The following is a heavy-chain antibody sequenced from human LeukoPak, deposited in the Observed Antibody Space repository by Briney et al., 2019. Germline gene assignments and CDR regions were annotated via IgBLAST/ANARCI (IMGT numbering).Heavy chain of an antibody. CDR2: IKSKNVGGTT. J-gene: IGHJ5*02. Sequence: TGGSLRLSCAASGFTFNNAWMNWVRQAPGKELEWVGRIKSKNVGGTTDYAAPVKGRFTISRDDSKNTVYLQMNSLKIEDTAVYYCTSHAAFDPWGQGTLVTVSS. CDR1: GFTFNNAW. V-gene: IGHV3-15*01. CDR3: TSHAAFDP.